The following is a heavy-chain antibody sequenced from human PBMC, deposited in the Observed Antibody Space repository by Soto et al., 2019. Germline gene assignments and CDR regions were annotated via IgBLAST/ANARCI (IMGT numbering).Heavy chain of an antibody. J-gene: IGHJ4*02. CDR3: ARDRPPDY. CDR1: GYTFTAYY. V-gene: IGHV1-2*02. CDR2: INPNTGGT. Sequence: PSVKVSCKTSGYTFTAYYMHWARQAPGQGLEWMGWINPNTGGTNYAQQFQDRVTMTRDTSITTAYMELSRLTSDDTAVYYCARDRPPDYWGQGTLVTVSS.